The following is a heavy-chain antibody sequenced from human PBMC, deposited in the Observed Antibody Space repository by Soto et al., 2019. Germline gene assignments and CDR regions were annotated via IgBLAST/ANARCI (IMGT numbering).Heavy chain of an antibody. D-gene: IGHD5-12*01. CDR3: AKDVLYRGMAQPFT. CDR2: ISYDGSDK. CDR1: GFTFSTYG. Sequence: GGSLRLSCAASGFTFSTYGMHWVRQAPGKGLEWVAVISYDGSDKYYAESVKGRFTISRDNSKNTVYLQMNSLRAEDTAVYHCAKDVLYRGMAQPFTWGQRTLVTVSS. J-gene: IGHJ5*02. V-gene: IGHV3-30*18.